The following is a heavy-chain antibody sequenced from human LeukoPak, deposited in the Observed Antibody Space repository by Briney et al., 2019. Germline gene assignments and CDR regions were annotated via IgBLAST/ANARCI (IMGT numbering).Heavy chain of an antibody. CDR1: GGSISSYY. Sequence: SETLSLTCTVSGGSISSYYWSWIRQPPGKGLEWIGYIYYSGSTNYNPSLKSRVTISVDTSKNQFSLELSSVTAADTAVYYCARSAKKYSSSWWSDPWGQGTLVTVSS. D-gene: IGHD6-13*01. CDR2: IYYSGST. J-gene: IGHJ5*02. V-gene: IGHV4-59*01. CDR3: ARSAKKYSSSWWSDP.